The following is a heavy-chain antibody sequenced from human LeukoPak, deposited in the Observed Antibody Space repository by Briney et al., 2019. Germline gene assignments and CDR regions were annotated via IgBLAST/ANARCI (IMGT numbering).Heavy chain of an antibody. CDR2: ISAYNGNT. D-gene: IGHD1-26*01. CDR1: GYTFTSYD. V-gene: IGHV1-18*01. CDR3: AREGLYSGSPMGDY. Sequence: ASVKVSCKASGYTFTSYDTNWVRQATRQGLEWMGWISAYNGNTNYAQKLQGRVNMTPDTSTSTAYMELRSLRSDDTAVYYCAREGLYSGSPMGDYWGQGTLVTVSS. J-gene: IGHJ4*02.